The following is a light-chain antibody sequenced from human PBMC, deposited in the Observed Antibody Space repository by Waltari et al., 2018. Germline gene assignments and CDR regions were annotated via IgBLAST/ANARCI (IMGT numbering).Light chain of an antibody. CDR3: SSFTTRSTYA. V-gene: IGLV2-14*01. Sequence: QSALPQPASVSGSPGQSINLSCTGTRRDVGASSSVSWYQQHPGKAPQLIIYEVTRRPSGISDRFSGSKSDNTASLTIYGLQPEDEADYYCSSFTTRSTYAFGTGTKVTVL. J-gene: IGLJ1*01. CDR1: RRDVGASSS. CDR2: EVT.